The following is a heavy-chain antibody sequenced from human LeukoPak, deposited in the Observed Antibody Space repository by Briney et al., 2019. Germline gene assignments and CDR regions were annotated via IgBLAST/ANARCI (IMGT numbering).Heavy chain of an antibody. CDR2: IIPIFGTA. CDR1: GGTFSSYA. V-gene: IGHV1-69*01. Sequence: SVKVSCKASGGTFSSYAISWVRQAPGQGLEWMGGIIPIFGTANYAQKFQGRVTITADEYTSTAYMELSSLRSEDTAVYYCARGKLERGYYYGMDVWGQGTTVTVSS. D-gene: IGHD1-1*01. CDR3: ARGKLERGYYYGMDV. J-gene: IGHJ6*02.